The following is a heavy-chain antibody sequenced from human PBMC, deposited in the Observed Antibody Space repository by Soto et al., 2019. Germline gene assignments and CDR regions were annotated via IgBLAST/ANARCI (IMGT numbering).Heavy chain of an antibody. D-gene: IGHD3-10*01. CDR2: ISAYNGDT. Sequence: QVQLVQSGAEVKKPGASVKVSCKASGYTFTSHGISWVRQAPGQGLEWMGWISAYNGDTNYAQKLQGRVTVTTDTSTSTDYMELRSLRSEDTAVYYCARMVRGSNIDYYHYMDVWGKGTTVTVSS. CDR1: GYTFTSHG. J-gene: IGHJ6*03. CDR3: ARMVRGSNIDYYHYMDV. V-gene: IGHV1-18*01.